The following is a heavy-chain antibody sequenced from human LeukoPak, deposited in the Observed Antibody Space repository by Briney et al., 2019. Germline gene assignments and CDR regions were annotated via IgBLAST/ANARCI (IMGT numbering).Heavy chain of an antibody. CDR3: ARASCYYGSGSYYNCVPFIDY. CDR2: ISSSGSTI. Sequence: GGSLRLSCAASGFTFSDYYMSWIRQAPGKGLEWVSYISSSGSTIYYADSVKGRFTISRDNAKNSLYLQMNSLRAEDTAVYYCARASCYYGSGSYYNCVPFIDYWGQGTLVTVSS. CDR1: GFTFSDYY. D-gene: IGHD3-10*01. V-gene: IGHV3-11*01. J-gene: IGHJ4*02.